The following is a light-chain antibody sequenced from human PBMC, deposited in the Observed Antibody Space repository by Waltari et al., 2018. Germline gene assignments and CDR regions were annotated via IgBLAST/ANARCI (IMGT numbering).Light chain of an antibody. J-gene: IGKJ1*01. V-gene: IGKV3-20*01. CDR3: QKYDILPAT. CDR1: QSVAKY. Sequence: EIVLTQSPGTLSLSPGERATLSCRASQSVAKYLAWYQQKPGQAPRLLIYHTSNRANGIPDRFSGSGSGTDFSLTISRLDPEDFAVYYCQKYDILPATFGQGTKVEIK. CDR2: HTS.